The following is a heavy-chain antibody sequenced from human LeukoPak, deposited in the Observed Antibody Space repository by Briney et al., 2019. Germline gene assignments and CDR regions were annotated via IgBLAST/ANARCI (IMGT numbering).Heavy chain of an antibody. J-gene: IGHJ5*02. CDR2: IYHSGST. D-gene: IGHD2-15*01. CDR3: ARVVGP. Sequence: SETLSLTCAVFGYSISSGYYWGWIRQPPGKGLEWIGSIYHSGSTYYNPSLKSRVTISVDTSKNQFSLKLSSVTAADTAVYYCARVVGPWGQGTLVTVSS. V-gene: IGHV4-38-2*01. CDR1: GYSISSGYY.